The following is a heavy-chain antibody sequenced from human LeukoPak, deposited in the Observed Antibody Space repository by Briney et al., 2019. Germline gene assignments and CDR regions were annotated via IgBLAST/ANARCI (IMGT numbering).Heavy chain of an antibody. CDR3: ERGWSSLEVYDP. CDR1: GYTFTSYD. CDR2: MNPNSGNT. V-gene: IGHV1-8*01. D-gene: IGHD6-6*01. J-gene: IGHJ5*02. Sequence: ASVKVSCKASGYTFTSYDINWVRQATGQGLEWMGWMNPNSGNTGYAQKFQGRVTMTRNTSISTAYMELSSLRSEDTAVYYCERGWSSLEVYDPWGQGTLVTVSS.